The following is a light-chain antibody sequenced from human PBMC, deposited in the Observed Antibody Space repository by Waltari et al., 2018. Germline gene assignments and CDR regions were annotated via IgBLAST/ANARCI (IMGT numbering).Light chain of an antibody. Sequence: QSVLQQPPSVSGAPGQRVTITCPGTSSNIGAGYDVHWYQQLPGTVPKPLIYGNSNRPSGVPDRFSGSKSGTSASLAITGLQAEDEADYYCQSYDSSLSGGVFGGGTKLTVL. CDR1: SSNIGAGYD. J-gene: IGLJ2*01. CDR3: QSYDSSLSGGV. V-gene: IGLV1-40*01. CDR2: GNS.